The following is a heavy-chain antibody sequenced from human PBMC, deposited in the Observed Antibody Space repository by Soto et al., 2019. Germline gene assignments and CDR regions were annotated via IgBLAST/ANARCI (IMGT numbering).Heavy chain of an antibody. CDR2: IRGSGGST. V-gene: IGHV3-23*01. CDR3: AHLWPSFYYDSSGYHDAFDI. D-gene: IGHD3-22*01. CDR1: GFTFSSYA. Sequence: GGSLRLSCAASGFTFSSYAMSWVRQAPGKGLEWVSAIRGSGGSTYYADSVRGRLTISRDNSKNTLYLQMNSLRAEDTAVYYCAHLWPSFYYDSSGYHDAFDIWGQGTMVTVSS. J-gene: IGHJ3*02.